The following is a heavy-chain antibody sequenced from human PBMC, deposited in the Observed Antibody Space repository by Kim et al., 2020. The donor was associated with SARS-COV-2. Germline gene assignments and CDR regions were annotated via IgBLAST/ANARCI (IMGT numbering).Heavy chain of an antibody. Sequence: SVKVSCKASGGTFSSYAISWVRQAPGQGLEWMGRIIPILGITNYAQKFQGRVTITADKSTTTAYMELSSLRSEDTAVYYCARGPRPSKNWFGESAPDYWGQGTLVTVSS. CDR2: IIPILGIT. D-gene: IGHD3-10*01. J-gene: IGHJ4*02. CDR3: ARGPRPSKNWFGESAPDY. V-gene: IGHV1-69*04. CDR1: GGTFSSYA.